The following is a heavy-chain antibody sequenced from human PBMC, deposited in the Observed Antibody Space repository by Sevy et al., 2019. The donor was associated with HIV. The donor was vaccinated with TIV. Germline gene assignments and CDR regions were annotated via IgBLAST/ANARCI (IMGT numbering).Heavy chain of an antibody. Sequence: GGSLRLSCAASGFTFSSYGMHWVRQAPGKGLEWVAVISYDGSNKYYADSVKGRFTISRDNFKNTLYLQMNSLRAEDTAVYYCAKDLDYWGQGTLVTVSS. CDR3: AKDLDY. CDR2: ISYDGSNK. CDR1: GFTFSSYG. J-gene: IGHJ4*02. V-gene: IGHV3-30*18.